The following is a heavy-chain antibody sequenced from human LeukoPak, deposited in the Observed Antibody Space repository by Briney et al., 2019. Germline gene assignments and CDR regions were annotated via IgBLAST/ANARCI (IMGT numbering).Heavy chain of an antibody. CDR2: IIPIFGTA. CDR1: GGTFSSYA. Sequence: GASVKVSCKASGGTFSSYAISWVRRAPGQGLEWMGGIIPIFGTANYAQKFQGRVTITADKSTSTAYMELSSLRSEDTAVYYCARTEGGYDWGGFDYWGQGTLVTVSS. V-gene: IGHV1-69*06. D-gene: IGHD5-12*01. CDR3: ARTEGGYDWGGFDY. J-gene: IGHJ4*02.